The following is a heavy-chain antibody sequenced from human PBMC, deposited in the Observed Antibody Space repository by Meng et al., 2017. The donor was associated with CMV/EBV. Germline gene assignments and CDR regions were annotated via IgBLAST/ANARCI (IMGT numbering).Heavy chain of an antibody. CDR2: ISSSSSYI. V-gene: IGHV3-21*01. CDR1: GFTFSSYS. D-gene: IGHD6-13*01. Sequence: GESLKISCAASGFTFSSYSMNWVRQAPGKGLEWVSPISSSSSYIYYADSVKGRFTISRDNAKNSLYLQMNSLRAEDTAVYYCARDNSDVPAGTGVFDYWGQGTLVTVSS. CDR3: ARDNSDVPAGTGVFDY. J-gene: IGHJ4*02.